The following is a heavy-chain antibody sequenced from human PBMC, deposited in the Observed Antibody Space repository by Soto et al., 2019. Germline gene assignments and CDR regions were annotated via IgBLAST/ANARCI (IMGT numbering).Heavy chain of an antibody. CDR1: GFTFSNYA. CDR2: MSYDGSNE. J-gene: IGHJ3*01. Sequence: QVQLVDSGGGVVQPGRSLRLSCTVSGFTFSNYAIHWVRQAPGKGLEWVAVMSYDGSNEYYADSVKGRFTISRVNSKNTSYLQMNSLRVEDTAVYYCATAWDYYGSQEAWGQGTMVTVSS. D-gene: IGHD3-10*01. V-gene: IGHV3-30-3*01. CDR3: ATAWDYYGSQEA.